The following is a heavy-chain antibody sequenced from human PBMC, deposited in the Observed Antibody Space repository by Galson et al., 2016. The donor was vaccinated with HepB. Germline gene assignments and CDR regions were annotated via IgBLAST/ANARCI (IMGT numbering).Heavy chain of an antibody. V-gene: IGHV3-23*01. J-gene: IGHJ4*02. CDR2: VSGSGGST. CDR3: AKGGYFYDSRVFED. D-gene: IGHD3-22*01. Sequence: SLRLSCAASGFTFSNYAMSWVRQVPGKGLEWVSTVSGSGGSTYYADSVNGRFTISRDNSKDTLYLQMNSLRAEDTAVYYCAKGGYFYDSRVFEDWAQGTLVTVSS. CDR1: GFTFSNYA.